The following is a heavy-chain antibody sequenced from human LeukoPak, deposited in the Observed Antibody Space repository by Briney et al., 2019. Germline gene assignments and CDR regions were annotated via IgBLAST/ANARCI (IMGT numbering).Heavy chain of an antibody. V-gene: IGHV4-39*01. CDR3: ASINYYYGMDV. Sequence: GSLRLSCAASGFSFSNYWMSWVRQAPGKGLEWIGSIYYSGSAYYNPSLKSRVTISVDTSKNQFSLKLSSVTAADTAVYYCASINYYYGMDVWGRGTTVTVSS. CDR2: IYYSGSA. CDR1: GFSFSNYW. J-gene: IGHJ6*02.